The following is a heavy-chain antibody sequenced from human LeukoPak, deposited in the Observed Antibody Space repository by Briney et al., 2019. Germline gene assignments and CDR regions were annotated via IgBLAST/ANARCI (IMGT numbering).Heavy chain of an antibody. CDR1: GGSISSGDYC. J-gene: IGHJ5*02. CDR2: IYYSGST. Sequence: SQTLSLTCTVSGGSISSGDYCWSWIRQPPGKGLEWIGYIYYSGSTYYNPSLKSRVTISVDTSKNQFSLKLSSVTAADTAVYYCARETLGASDNWFDPWGQGTLVTVSS. D-gene: IGHD1-26*01. CDR3: ARETLGASDNWFDP. V-gene: IGHV4-30-4*01.